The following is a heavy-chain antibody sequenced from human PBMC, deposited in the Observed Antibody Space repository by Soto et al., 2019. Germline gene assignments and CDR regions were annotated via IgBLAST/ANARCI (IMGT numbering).Heavy chain of an antibody. Sequence: GGSLRLSCAASGFTFSSYAMSWVRQAPGKGLEWVSAISGGGGSTYYADYVKGRFTISRDNSKNTLYLQMNSLRAEDTAVYYCASLDALLWFGELPFDYWGQGTLVTVSS. V-gene: IGHV3-23*01. CDR1: GFTFSSYA. J-gene: IGHJ4*02. D-gene: IGHD3-10*01. CDR2: ISGGGGST. CDR3: ASLDALLWFGELPFDY.